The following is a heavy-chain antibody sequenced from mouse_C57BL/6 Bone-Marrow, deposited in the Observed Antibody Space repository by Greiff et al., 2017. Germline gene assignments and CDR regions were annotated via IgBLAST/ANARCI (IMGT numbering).Heavy chain of an antibody. J-gene: IGHJ4*01. V-gene: IGHV6-6*01. CDR3: SLTPGAMDY. CDR2: IRNKANNPAT. CDR1: GFTFSDAW. Sequence: DVHLVESGGGLVQPGGSMKLSCAASGFTFSDAWMDWVRQSPEKGLEWVGEIRNKANNPATYYAESVKGRFTISRDDSKSSVYLQMNSLRAEDTGIYYCSLTPGAMDYWGQGTSVTVSS.